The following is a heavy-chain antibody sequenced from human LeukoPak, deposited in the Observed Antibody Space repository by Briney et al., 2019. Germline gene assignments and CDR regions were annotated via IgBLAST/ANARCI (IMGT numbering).Heavy chain of an antibody. CDR3: ARGILGYCSGGSCYSFPH. V-gene: IGHV4-34*01. D-gene: IGHD2-15*01. CDR1: GGSFSGYY. J-gene: IGHJ1*01. CDR2: INHSGST. Sequence: PSETLSLTCAVYGGSFSGYYWSWIRQPPGKGLEWIGEINHSGSTNYNPSLKGRVTISVDTSKNQFSLKLSSVTAADTAVYYCARGILGYCSGGSCYSFPHWGQGTLVTVSS.